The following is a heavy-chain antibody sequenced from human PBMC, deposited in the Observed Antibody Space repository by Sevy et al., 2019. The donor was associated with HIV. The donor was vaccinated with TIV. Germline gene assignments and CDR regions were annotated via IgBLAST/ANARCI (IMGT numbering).Heavy chain of an antibody. D-gene: IGHD2-15*01. J-gene: IGHJ4*02. CDR2: IKQDGSKN. CDR3: VREGAGGFDY. Sequence: GGSLRLSCAASGFTFSGYWMSWVRQAPGKGLQWVANIKQDGSKNEFVDSVKGRFTIPRDNPKNSLYLQMNSLRAEDTAVYYCVREGAGGFDYWGQGTLVTVSS. CDR1: GFTFSGYW. V-gene: IGHV3-7*01.